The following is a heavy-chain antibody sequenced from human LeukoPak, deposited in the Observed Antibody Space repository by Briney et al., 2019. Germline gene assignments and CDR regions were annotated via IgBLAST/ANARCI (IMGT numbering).Heavy chain of an antibody. V-gene: IGHV4-39*01. CDR1: GGFISNGYY. J-gene: IGHJ5*02. CDR3: ARISTVGDAA. CDR2: VYDSGST. Sequence: SETLSLTCTVSGGFISNGYYWGWIRHPPGEGLEWIGSVYDSGSTYYNPSLKSRVTISGDTPKRQFALKLTTVTVADTAVYYCARISTVGDAAWGQGTLVTASS. D-gene: IGHD1-26*01.